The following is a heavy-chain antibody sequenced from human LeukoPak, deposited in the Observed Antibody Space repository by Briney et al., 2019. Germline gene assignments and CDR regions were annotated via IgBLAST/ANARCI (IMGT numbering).Heavy chain of an antibody. V-gene: IGHV4-59*01. CDR1: GGSFSGYY. CDR2: ISYSGST. Sequence: KPSETLSLTCAVYGGSFSGYYWSWIRQPPGKGLEWIGYISYSGSTNYNPSLKSRVTISVDTSKNQFSLKLSSVTAADTAVYYCARGGIAAEDSNWFDPWGQGTLVTVSS. D-gene: IGHD6-13*01. CDR3: ARGGIAAEDSNWFDP. J-gene: IGHJ5*02.